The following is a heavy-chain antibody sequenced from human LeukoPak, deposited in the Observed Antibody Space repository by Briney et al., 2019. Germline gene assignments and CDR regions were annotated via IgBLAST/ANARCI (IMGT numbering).Heavy chain of an antibody. D-gene: IGHD2/OR15-2a*01. Sequence: GWSLRLSCAASGFTFSSYGMHWVRQAPGKGLEWVAVIWYDGSNKYYADSVKGRFTISRDNSKNTLYLQMNSLRAEDTAVYYCARVSEAGYYYYYYGMDVWGQGTTVTVSS. CDR1: GFTFSSYG. V-gene: IGHV3-33*01. J-gene: IGHJ6*02. CDR2: IWYDGSNK. CDR3: ARVSEAGYYYYYYGMDV.